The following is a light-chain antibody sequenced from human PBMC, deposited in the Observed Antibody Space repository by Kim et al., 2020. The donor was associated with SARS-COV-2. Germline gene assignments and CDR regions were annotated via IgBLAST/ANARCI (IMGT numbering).Light chain of an antibody. CDR3: QVWHGGRHHGI. Sequence: SYELTQPPSVSVAPGQTARITCGGDNIGGETVHWYRQKPGQAPVLVIFYDNDRPSGIPERFSGSNSGNTATLTISRGEAGDEADYFCQVWHGGRHHGIFG. J-gene: IGLJ2*01. CDR2: YDN. V-gene: IGLV3-21*04. CDR1: NIGGET.